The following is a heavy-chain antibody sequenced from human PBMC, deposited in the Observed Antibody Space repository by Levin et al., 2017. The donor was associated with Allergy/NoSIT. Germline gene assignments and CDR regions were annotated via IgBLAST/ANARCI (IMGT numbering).Heavy chain of an antibody. V-gene: IGHV3-30*18. Sequence: GGSLRLSCAASGFTFSSYGMHWVRQTPGKGLEWVAAMSYDGSNEYYADSVRGRFIISRDNSKNTLYLQMNSLRAEDTALYYCAKSGGARGDFRWFDPWGQGTLVTVSS. D-gene: IGHD1-26*01. CDR3: AKSGGARGDFRWFDP. CDR2: MSYDGSNE. CDR1: GFTFSSYG. J-gene: IGHJ5*02.